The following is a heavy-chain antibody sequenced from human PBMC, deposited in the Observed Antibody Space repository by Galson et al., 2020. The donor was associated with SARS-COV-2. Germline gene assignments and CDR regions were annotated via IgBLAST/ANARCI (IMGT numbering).Heavy chain of an antibody. CDR2: FDPEDGET. J-gene: IGHJ4*02. Sequence: ASVKVSCKVSGYTLTELSMHWVRQAPGKGLEWMGGFDPEDGETIYAQKFQGRVTMTEDTSTDTAYMELSSLRSEDTAVYYCATVRALTPVLGVVITYFDYWGQGTLVTVSS. CDR1: GYTLTELS. D-gene: IGHD3-22*01. CDR3: ATVRALTPVLGVVITYFDY. V-gene: IGHV1-24*01.